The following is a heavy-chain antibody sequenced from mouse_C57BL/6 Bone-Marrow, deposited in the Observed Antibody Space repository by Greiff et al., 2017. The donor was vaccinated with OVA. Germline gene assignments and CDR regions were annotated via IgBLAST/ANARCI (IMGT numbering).Heavy chain of an antibody. CDR1: GYTFTSYW. D-gene: IGHD2-4*01. Sequence: VQLQQPGAELVKPGASVKLSCKASGYTFTSYWMHWVKQRPGQGLEWIGMIHPNSGSTNYHEKFKSKATLTVDKSSSTAYMQLSSLTSEDSAVYYCARRYDYDEDWYFDVWGTGTTVTVSS. V-gene: IGHV1-64*01. CDR3: ARRYDYDEDWYFDV. CDR2: IHPNSGST. J-gene: IGHJ1*03.